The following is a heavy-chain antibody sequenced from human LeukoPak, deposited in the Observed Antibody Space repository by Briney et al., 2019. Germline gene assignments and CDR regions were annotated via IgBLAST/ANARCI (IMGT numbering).Heavy chain of an antibody. CDR1: GFTFSSYA. J-gene: IGHJ6*02. D-gene: IGHD6-13*01. V-gene: IGHV3-30-3*01. CDR3: ATDSWQPLYYYGMDV. Sequence: GGSLRLSCAASGFTFSSYAMHWVRQAPGKGLEWVAVISYDGSNKYYADSVKGRFTISRDNSKNTLYLQMNSLRAEDTAVYYCATDSWQPLYYYGMDVWGQGTTVTVSS. CDR2: ISYDGSNK.